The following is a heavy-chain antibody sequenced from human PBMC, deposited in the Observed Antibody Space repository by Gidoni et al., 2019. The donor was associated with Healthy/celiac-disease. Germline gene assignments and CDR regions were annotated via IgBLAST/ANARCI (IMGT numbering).Heavy chain of an antibody. Sequence: QVQLQQWGAGLLKPSETLSLTCAVYGGSFSGYYWSWIRQPPGKGLEWIGEINHSGSTNYNPSLKSRVTISVDTSKNQFSLKLSSVTAADTAVYYCARGGSRKDIVLMVYRNKNYYYGMDVWGQGTTVTVSS. D-gene: IGHD2-8*01. CDR1: GGSFSGYY. CDR2: INHSGST. V-gene: IGHV4-34*01. CDR3: ARGGSRKDIVLMVYRNKNYYYGMDV. J-gene: IGHJ6*02.